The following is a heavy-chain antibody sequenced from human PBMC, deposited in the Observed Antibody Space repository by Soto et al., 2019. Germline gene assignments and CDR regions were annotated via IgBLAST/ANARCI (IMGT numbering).Heavy chain of an antibody. CDR1: GFTFSSYS. CDR2: ISSSRNYI. D-gene: IGHD5-12*01. V-gene: IGHV3-21*01. J-gene: IGHJ4*02. Sequence: EVQLVESGGGLVKPGGSLRLSCAASGFTFSSYSMNWVRQAPGKGLEWVSSISSSRNYIYYADSVKGRFTVSRDNAKKSLHLRMNSLRAEDTAVYYCARDRRGYSGYDLIDYWGQGTLVTVSS. CDR3: ARDRRGYSGYDLIDY.